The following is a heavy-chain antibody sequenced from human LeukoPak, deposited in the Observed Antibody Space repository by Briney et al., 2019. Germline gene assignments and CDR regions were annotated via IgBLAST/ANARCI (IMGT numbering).Heavy chain of an antibody. D-gene: IGHD3-22*01. CDR1: GGSISSSSYY. J-gene: IGHJ4*02. V-gene: IGHV4-39*07. CDR3: ARVSRGYYSNYVDY. Sequence: NPSETLSLTCTVSGGSISSSSYYWGWIRQPPGKGLEWIGSIYYGGNTYYNPSLTSRVTISVDTSKNQFSLRLNSVTAADTAVYYCARVSRGYYSNYVDYWGQGTLVTVSS. CDR2: IYYGGNT.